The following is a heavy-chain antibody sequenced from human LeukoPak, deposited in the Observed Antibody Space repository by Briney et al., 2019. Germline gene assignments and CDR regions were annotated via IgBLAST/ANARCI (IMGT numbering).Heavy chain of an antibody. D-gene: IGHD3-22*01. CDR3: ARATYYYDSSGYEYFDY. J-gene: IGHJ4*02. Sequence: SVKVSCKASGGTFSSYAISWVRQAPGQGLEWMGGIIPIFGTANYAQKSQGRVTNTADESTSTAYMELSSLRSEDTAVYYCARATYYYDSSGYEYFDYWGQGTLVTVSS. CDR2: IIPIFGTA. CDR1: GGTFSSYA. V-gene: IGHV1-69*13.